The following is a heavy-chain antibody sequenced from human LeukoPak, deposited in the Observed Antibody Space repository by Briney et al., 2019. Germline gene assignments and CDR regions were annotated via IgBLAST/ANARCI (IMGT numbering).Heavy chain of an antibody. J-gene: IGHJ4*02. CDR1: GYTFINYY. CDR2: INPSGGTT. CDR3: ARMTTVTKLVDY. Sequence: ASVKVSCKASGYTFINYYMHWVRQAPGQGLEWMGIINPSGGTTSYAQNFQGRVTMTRDTSTSTVYMELSSLRSEDTAVYYCARMTTVTKLVDYWGQGTLVTVSS. V-gene: IGHV1-46*01. D-gene: IGHD4-17*01.